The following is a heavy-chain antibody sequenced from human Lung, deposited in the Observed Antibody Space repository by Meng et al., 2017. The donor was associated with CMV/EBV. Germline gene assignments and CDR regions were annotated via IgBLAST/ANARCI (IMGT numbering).Heavy chain of an antibody. J-gene: IGHJ4*01. CDR2: IYPGDSDT. Sequence: GGSXRLXCKGSGYSFTSYWIGWVRQMPGKGLEWMGIIYPGDSDTRYSPSFQGQVTISADKSISTAYLQWSSLKASDTAMYYCARYPRYGSSTSCYFDYWGHGXLVTVSS. CDR3: ARYPRYGSSTSCYFDY. CDR1: GYSFTSYW. D-gene: IGHD2-2*01. V-gene: IGHV5-51*01.